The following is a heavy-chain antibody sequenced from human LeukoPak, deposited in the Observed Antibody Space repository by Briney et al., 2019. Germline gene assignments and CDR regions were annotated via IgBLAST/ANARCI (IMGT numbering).Heavy chain of an antibody. CDR1: GGSISSRSYF. Sequence: SETLSLTCTVSGGSISSRSYFWGWIRQPPGKGLEWIGSIYYSGSTYYNPSLKNRVTISVDTSKNQFSLKLSSVTAADTAVYYCARDTLNNWFGPWGQGTLVTVSS. V-gene: IGHV4-39*07. CDR3: ARDTLNNWFGP. CDR2: IYYSGST. J-gene: IGHJ5*02.